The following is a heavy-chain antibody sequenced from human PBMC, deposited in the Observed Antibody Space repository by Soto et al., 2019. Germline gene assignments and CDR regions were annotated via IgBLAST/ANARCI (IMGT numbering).Heavy chain of an antibody. D-gene: IGHD6-13*01. CDR2: ISDNSGYI. J-gene: IGHJ4*02. Sequence: EVQLVESGGGLVKPGGSLSLTCVASGFTFSTYSMNWVRQAPGKGLEWVSSISDNSGYIFYADSVKGRFTISRDNAKNSLYLQMNSLRAEDTAVYYCAKGGRSSSWYEDYWGQGTLVTVSS. CDR3: AKGGRSSSWYEDY. CDR1: GFTFSTYS. V-gene: IGHV3-21*01.